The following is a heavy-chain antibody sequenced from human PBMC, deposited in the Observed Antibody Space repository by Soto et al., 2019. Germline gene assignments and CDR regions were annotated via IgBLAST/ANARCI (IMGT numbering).Heavy chain of an antibody. J-gene: IGHJ4*02. Sequence: QLVETGGGLIQPGTSLTLSCAASGFSVSRNYMTWVRQAPGKGLEWVSFVYSGGATFYADSVKGRFILSRDDSQNTMYLQMNTLRAEDTAVYYCARVPGRLWGRGTLVTVAS. CDR2: VYSGGAT. CDR1: GFSVSRNY. D-gene: IGHD3-10*01. V-gene: IGHV3-53*02. CDR3: ARVPGRL.